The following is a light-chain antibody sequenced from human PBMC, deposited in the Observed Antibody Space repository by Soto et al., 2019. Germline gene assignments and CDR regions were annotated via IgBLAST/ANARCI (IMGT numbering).Light chain of an antibody. Sequence: DIQMTQSPSSLSASVGDRVTITCRASQSISNYLNWYQQKPGKAPKLLMYAASSFQSGVPSRFGGSGSGTDFTLTISSLQPEDFATYYCQQSYSTPRTFGQGTKVEIK. J-gene: IGKJ1*01. CDR3: QQSYSTPRT. V-gene: IGKV1-39*01. CDR1: QSISNY. CDR2: AAS.